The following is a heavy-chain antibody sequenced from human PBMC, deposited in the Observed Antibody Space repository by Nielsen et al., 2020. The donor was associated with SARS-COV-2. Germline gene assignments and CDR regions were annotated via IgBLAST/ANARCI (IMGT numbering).Heavy chain of an antibody. V-gene: IGHV4-61*01. CDR2: IYYSGST. Sequence: SETLSLTCTVSGGSISSGSYYWSWIRQPPGKGLEWIGYIYYSGSTNYNPSLKSRVTISVDTSKNQFSLKLSSVTAADTAVYYCARVAVGGGGYYLFDYWGQGTLVTVSS. J-gene: IGHJ4*02. D-gene: IGHD3-22*01. CDR3: ARVAVGGGGYYLFDY. CDR1: GGSISSGSYY.